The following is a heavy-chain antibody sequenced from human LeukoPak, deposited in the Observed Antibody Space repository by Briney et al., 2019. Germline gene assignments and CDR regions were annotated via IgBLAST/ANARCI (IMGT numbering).Heavy chain of an antibody. J-gene: IGHJ4*02. Sequence: ASVKVSCKASGYTFTGYYMHWVRQAPGQGLEWMGWINPNSGGTNYAQKFQGGATMTRDTSISTAYMELSRLRSDDTAVYYCAREPRPEYYYDSKPAGLYFDYWGQGTLVTVSS. CDR1: GYTFTGYY. D-gene: IGHD3-22*01. CDR3: AREPRPEYYYDSKPAGLYFDY. V-gene: IGHV1-2*02. CDR2: INPNSGGT.